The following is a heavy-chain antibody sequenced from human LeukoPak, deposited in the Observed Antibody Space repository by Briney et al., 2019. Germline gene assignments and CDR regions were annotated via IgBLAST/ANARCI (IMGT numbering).Heavy chain of an antibody. CDR2: ISGRGGST. CDR1: GFSFSSYA. CDR3: AEDYGGSFPMGASDI. D-gene: IGHD1-26*01. J-gene: IGHJ3*02. Sequence: GGSLRLSCAASGFSFSSYAMSWVRQAPGKGLEWVSSISGRGGSTYYADSVKGRFTISRDNSKNTLYLQMNSLRAEDTAIYYCAEDYGGSFPMGASDIWGQGTMVTVSS. V-gene: IGHV3-23*01.